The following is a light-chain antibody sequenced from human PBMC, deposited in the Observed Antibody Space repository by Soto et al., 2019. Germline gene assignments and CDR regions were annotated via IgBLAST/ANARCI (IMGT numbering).Light chain of an antibody. CDR2: EDH. Sequence: QSVLTQPPSVSAAPGQKVILSCSGSSANIGSNYVSWYQQVPGTAPKLLIYEDHKRPSEIPDRFSGSKSGTSATLDSTGLQTGAEADYYCGSWDISLSAGVFGGGTKLTVL. J-gene: IGLJ3*02. CDR3: GSWDISLSAGV. V-gene: IGLV1-51*02. CDR1: SANIGSNY.